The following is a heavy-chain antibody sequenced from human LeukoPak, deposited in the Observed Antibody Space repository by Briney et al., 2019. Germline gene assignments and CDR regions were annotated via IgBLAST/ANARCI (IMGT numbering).Heavy chain of an antibody. V-gene: IGHV3-66*01. Sequence: GGSLRLSCEASGFTVSSNYMSWVRQAPGKGLEWVSVIYSGGSTYYADSVKGRFTISRDNSKNTLYLQMNSLRAEDTAVYYCARVGSHYGMDVWGQGTTVTVSS. CDR2: IYSGGST. CDR3: ARVGSHYGMDV. D-gene: IGHD3-10*01. J-gene: IGHJ6*02. CDR1: GFTVSSNY.